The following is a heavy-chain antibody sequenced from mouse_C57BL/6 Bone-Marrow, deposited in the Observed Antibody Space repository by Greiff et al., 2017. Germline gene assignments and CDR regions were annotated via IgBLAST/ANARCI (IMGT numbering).Heavy chain of an antibody. J-gene: IGHJ2*01. D-gene: IGHD1-1*01. Sequence: VQGVESGAELARPGASVKLSCKASGYTFTSYGISWVKQRTGQGLEWIGEIYPRSGNTYYNEKFKGKATLTADKSSSTAYMELRSLTSEDSAVYFCARWGSSYDYWGQGTTLTVSS. CDR2: IYPRSGNT. CDR1: GYTFTSYG. CDR3: ARWGSSYDY. V-gene: IGHV1-81*01.